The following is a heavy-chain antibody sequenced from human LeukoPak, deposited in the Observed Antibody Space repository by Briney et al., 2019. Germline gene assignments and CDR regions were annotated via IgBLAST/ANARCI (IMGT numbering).Heavy chain of an antibody. CDR2: ISFDGRNK. CDR3: ARSKPYYYYYMDV. V-gene: IGHV3-30*01. Sequence: GGSLRLSCAASGFTFRNYAVHWVRQAPGKGLEWVATISFDGRNKYYADSVKGRFTGSRDNSKNTLYLQMNSLRADDTAVYYCARSKPYYYYYMDVWGRGTTATVSS. J-gene: IGHJ6*03. CDR1: GFTFRNYA. D-gene: IGHD1-14*01.